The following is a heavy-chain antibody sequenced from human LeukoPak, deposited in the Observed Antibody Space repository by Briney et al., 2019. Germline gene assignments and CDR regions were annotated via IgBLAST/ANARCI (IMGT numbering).Heavy chain of an antibody. V-gene: IGHV3-30-3*01. CDR3: ARVHRLSGYSSGWYGFGY. J-gene: IGHJ4*02. D-gene: IGHD6-19*01. CDR2: ISYDGSNK. CDR1: GFTFSSYA. Sequence: GGSLRLSCAASGFTFSSYAMHWVRQAPGKGLEWVAVISYDGSNKYYADSVKGRFTISRDNPKNTLYLQMNSLRADDTAVYYCARVHRLSGYSSGWYGFGYWGQGTLVTVSS.